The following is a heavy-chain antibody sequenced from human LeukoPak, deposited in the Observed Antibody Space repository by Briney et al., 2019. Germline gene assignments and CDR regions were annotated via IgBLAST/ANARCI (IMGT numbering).Heavy chain of an antibody. CDR1: GFTFSSYS. J-gene: IGHJ4*02. Sequence: GGSLRLSCAASGFTFSSYSMNWVRQAPGKGLEWVSSISSSSSYIYYADSVKGRFTISRDNAKNSLYLQMNSLRAEDTAVYYCARALSTYDSSGYYLYWGQGTLVTVSS. CDR3: ARALSTYDSSGYYLY. V-gene: IGHV3-21*01. CDR2: ISSSSSYI. D-gene: IGHD3-22*01.